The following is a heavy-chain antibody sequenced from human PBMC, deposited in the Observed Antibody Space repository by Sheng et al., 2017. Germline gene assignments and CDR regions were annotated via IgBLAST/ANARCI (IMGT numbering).Heavy chain of an antibody. CDR2: IYYSGST. J-gene: IGHJ6*02. CDR1: GGSISSGGYY. Sequence: QVQLQESGPGLVKPSQTLSLTCTVSGGSISSGGYYWSWIRQHPGKGLEWIGYIYYSGSTYYNPSLKSRVTISVDTSKNQFSLKLSSVTAADTAVYYCARGDSSGPLYYYGMDVWGQGDHGHRLL. V-gene: IGHV4-31*03. D-gene: IGHD3-22*01. CDR3: ARGDSSGPLYYYGMDV.